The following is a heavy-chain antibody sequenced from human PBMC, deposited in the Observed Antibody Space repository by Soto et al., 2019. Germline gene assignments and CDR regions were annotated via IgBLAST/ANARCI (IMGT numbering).Heavy chain of an antibody. Sequence: GGSLRLSCAASGFTFSSYGMHWVRQAPGKGLEWVAVISYDGSNKYYADSVKGRFTISRDNSKNTLYLQMNSLRAEDTAVYYCAKDQCGGDCYSWYFDLWGRGTLVTVSS. CDR2: ISYDGSNK. D-gene: IGHD2-21*02. CDR3: AKDQCGGDCYSWYFDL. V-gene: IGHV3-30*18. J-gene: IGHJ2*01. CDR1: GFTFSSYG.